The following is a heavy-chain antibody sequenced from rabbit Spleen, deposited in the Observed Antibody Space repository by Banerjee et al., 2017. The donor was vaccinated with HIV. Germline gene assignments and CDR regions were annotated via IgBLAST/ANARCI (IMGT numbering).Heavy chain of an antibody. Sequence: QEQLEESGGDLVKPGVSLTLTCKASGLDLSSSYWICWVRQAPGKGLEWIACIDVVKSGNTYYASWAKGRFTISKTSSTTVTLQMTSLTAADMATYFCARDAAGREDFNLWGPGTLVTVS. CDR1: GLDLSSSYW. D-gene: IGHD4-2*01. CDR3: ARDAAGREDFNL. J-gene: IGHJ4*01. V-gene: IGHV1S45*01. CDR2: IDVVKSGNT.